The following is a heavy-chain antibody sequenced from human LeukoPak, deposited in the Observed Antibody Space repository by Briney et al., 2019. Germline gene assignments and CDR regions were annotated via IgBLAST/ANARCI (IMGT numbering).Heavy chain of an antibody. CDR2: IHYTGST. D-gene: IGHD3-10*01. V-gene: IGHV4-59*01. Sequence: SETLSLTCAVSGDSITNYYWSWIRQTPGEGLEWIGYIHYTGSTDYNPSLKSRVTISVDTSKTQFSLTLTSVTAADTAVYYCARGRLTVRGIRVLYYFDSWGQGTLVSVSS. CDR1: GDSITNYY. CDR3: ARGRLTVRGIRVLYYFDS. J-gene: IGHJ4*02.